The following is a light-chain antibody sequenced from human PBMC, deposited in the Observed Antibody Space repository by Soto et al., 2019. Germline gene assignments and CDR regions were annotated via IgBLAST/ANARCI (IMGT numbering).Light chain of an antibody. V-gene: IGKV1-39*01. CDR2: AAS. CDR3: QQSYSTPLFT. J-gene: IGKJ3*01. Sequence: DIPMTQSPSTLSASVGDIVTITCRASQSISSWLAWYQQKPGKAPKLMIYAASSLQSGVPSRFSGSGSGTDFTLTISSLQPEDFAAYYCQQSYSTPLFTFGPGTKVDIK. CDR1: QSISSW.